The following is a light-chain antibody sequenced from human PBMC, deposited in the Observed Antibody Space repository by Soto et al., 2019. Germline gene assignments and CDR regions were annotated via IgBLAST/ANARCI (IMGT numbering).Light chain of an antibody. CDR3: QVWDTSSDHPV. J-gene: IGLJ2*01. Sequence: SYELTQPPSVSVARGQTASISCGGNNIGIKDVYWYQQQPGQAPVLVVYDNRDRPSGIPERFSGSNSGNTATLTISRVEAGDEADYYCQVWDTSSDHPVFGGGTNLTVL. CDR1: NIGIKD. V-gene: IGLV3-21*02. CDR2: DNR.